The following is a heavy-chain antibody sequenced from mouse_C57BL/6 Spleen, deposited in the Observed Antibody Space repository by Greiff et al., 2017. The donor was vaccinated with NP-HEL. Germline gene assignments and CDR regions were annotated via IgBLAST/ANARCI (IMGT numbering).Heavy chain of an antibody. Sequence: EVQLQQSGPVLVRPGSSVKMSCKTSGYTFTSYGINWVKQRPGQGLEWIGYIYIGNGYTEYNEKFKGKATLTSDTSSSTAYMQLSSLTSEDSAIYFCARHYYGSSLWYFDVWGTGTTVTVSS. J-gene: IGHJ1*03. CDR2: IYIGNGYT. D-gene: IGHD1-1*01. V-gene: IGHV1-58*01. CDR3: ARHYYGSSLWYFDV. CDR1: GYTFTSYG.